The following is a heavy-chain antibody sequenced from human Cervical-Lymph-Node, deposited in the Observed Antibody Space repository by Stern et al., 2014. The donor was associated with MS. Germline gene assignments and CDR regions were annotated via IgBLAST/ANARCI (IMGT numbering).Heavy chain of an antibody. D-gene: IGHD3-3*01. CDR3: ARGSGTAYDLRGDY. J-gene: IGHJ4*01. Sequence: QLVQSGAEAKAPGASMKVSCRASGYIFTDYYLHWVRQAPGQGLEWLGWVNPNSGGTNYAQNFQGRVTMTRDTSISTAYMELRWLGYADTAVYYCARGSGTAYDLRGDYWGQGTLVTVSS. CDR1: GYIFTDYY. CDR2: VNPNSGGT. V-gene: IGHV1-2*02.